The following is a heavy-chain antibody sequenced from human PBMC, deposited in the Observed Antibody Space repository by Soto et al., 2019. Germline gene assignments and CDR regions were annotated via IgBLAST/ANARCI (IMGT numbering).Heavy chain of an antibody. J-gene: IGHJ4*02. D-gene: IGHD6-6*01. Sequence: SLTCTVSGGSVSSGSYYWSWIRQPPGKGLEWIGYIYYSGSTNYNPSLKSRVTISVDTSKNQFSLKLSSVTAADTAVYYCEREEIAARNFDYWGQGTLVTVSS. CDR3: EREEIAARNFDY. CDR2: IYYSGST. CDR1: GGSVSSGSYY. V-gene: IGHV4-61*01.